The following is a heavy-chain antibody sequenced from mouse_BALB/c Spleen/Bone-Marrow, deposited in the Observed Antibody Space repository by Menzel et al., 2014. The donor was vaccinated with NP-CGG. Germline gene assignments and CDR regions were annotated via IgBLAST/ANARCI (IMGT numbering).Heavy chain of an antibody. D-gene: IGHD4-1*01. V-gene: IGHV1-15*01. CDR1: RYFFTDYE. CDR2: IDPETGGN. CDR3: TRNWGDYFDY. J-gene: IGHJ2*01. Sequence: QVYLQQSAPELVWPGASVTLSFKASRYFFTDYEIHLVNQIPAHGLELIGAIDPETGGNAYNQKFKGKATLTADKSSSTAYMELRSLTSEDSAVYYCTRNWGDYFDYWGQRTTLTVSS.